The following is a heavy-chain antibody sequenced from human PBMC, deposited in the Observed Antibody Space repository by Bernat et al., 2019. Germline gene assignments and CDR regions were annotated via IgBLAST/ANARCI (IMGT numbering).Heavy chain of an antibody. CDR2: ISYDGSNK. D-gene: IGHD3-22*01. CDR3: AKDPYYYDSSGYYGYFDH. CDR1: GFTFSSYG. V-gene: IGHV3-30*18. Sequence: QVQLVESGGGVVQPGRSLRLSCAASGFTFSSYGMHWVRQAPGKGLEWVAVISYDGSNKYYADSVKGRFTISRDNSKNTLYLQMNTLRAEDTAVYYCAKDPYYYDSSGYYGYFDHWGQGTLVTVSS. J-gene: IGHJ4*02.